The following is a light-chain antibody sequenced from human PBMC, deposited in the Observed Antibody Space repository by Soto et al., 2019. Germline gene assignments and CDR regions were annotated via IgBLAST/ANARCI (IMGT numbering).Light chain of an antibody. V-gene: IGKV1-5*01. CDR3: QQYNNWPPLT. Sequence: DIQITQSPSTLSASVGYRVTITCLSSQSISTWLAWYQQKPGKAPKLLIYGASTRATGIPARFRGSGSGTEFTLTISSLQSEDFAVYYCQQYNNWPPLTFGGGTKVDIK. CDR1: QSISTW. CDR2: GAS. J-gene: IGKJ4*01.